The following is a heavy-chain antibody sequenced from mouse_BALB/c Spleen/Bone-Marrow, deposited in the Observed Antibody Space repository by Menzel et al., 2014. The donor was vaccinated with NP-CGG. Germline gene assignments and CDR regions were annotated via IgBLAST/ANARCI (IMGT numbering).Heavy chain of an antibody. CDR1: GYTFXTYW. CDR2: INPNTGYT. CDR3: ARWGQVGLRKAWFAY. D-gene: IGHD3-1*01. V-gene: IGHV1-7*01. J-gene: IGHJ3*01. Sequence: QVQLQQSGAELAKPGASVTMSCKASGYTFXTYWLHWVKQRPGQGLEWIGYINPNTGYTEYNQKFKDMATLTADKSSSTAYRQLCSLTSEDSAVYYCARWGQVGLRKAWFAYWGQGTLVTVSA.